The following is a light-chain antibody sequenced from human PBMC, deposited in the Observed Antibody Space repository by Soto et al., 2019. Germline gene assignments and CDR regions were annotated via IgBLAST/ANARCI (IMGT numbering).Light chain of an antibody. CDR2: LGF. V-gene: IGKV2-28*01. Sequence: EIVMTQSPPSLTVTPGEPATISCRSSQRLLHSNGNSFLDWYLQKPGQSPQLRIYLGFNRASGVPDRVSGSGAGTDFTLKISRVEAEDVGVYYCMQALQTPYTFGQGTKLEIK. CDR3: MQALQTPYT. J-gene: IGKJ2*01. CDR1: QRLLHSNGNSF.